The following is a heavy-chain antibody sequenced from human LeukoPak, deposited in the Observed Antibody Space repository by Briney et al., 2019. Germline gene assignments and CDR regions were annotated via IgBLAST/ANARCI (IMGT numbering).Heavy chain of an antibody. Sequence: ASVKVSCKASGYTFTSYDINWVRQATGQGLEWMGWINPNSGGTNYAQKFQGRVTMTRDTSISTAYMELSRLRSDDTAVYYCASSNRTEDLDYWGQGTLVTVSS. D-gene: IGHD2-15*01. CDR3: ASSNRTEDLDY. CDR1: GYTFTSYD. V-gene: IGHV1-2*02. J-gene: IGHJ4*02. CDR2: INPNSGGT.